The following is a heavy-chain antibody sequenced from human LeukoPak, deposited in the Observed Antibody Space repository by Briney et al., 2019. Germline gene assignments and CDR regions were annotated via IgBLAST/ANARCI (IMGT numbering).Heavy chain of an antibody. V-gene: IGHV4-31*03. CDR1: GGSISSGGSY. CDR2: IYYSGTT. Sequence: SETLSLTCTVSGGSISSGGSYWSWLRQLPGKGLEWIGYIYYSGTTYYNPSLKSRVTISVDTSKNQFSLRLGSVTAADTAVYYCASTYGDYYNYYYYYMGVWGKGTTVAVSS. CDR3: ASTYGDYYNYYYYYMGV. J-gene: IGHJ6*03. D-gene: IGHD4-17*01.